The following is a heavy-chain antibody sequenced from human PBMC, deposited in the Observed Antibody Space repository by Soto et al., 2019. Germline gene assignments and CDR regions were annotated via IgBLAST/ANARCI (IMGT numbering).Heavy chain of an antibody. CDR1: GFTFSSYS. V-gene: IGHV3-21*01. J-gene: IGHJ5*02. CDR2: ISSSSSYI. Sequence: GGSLRLSCAASGFTFSSYSMNWVRQAPGKGLEWVSSISSSSSYIYYADSVKGRFTISRDNAKNSLYLQMNSLRAEDTAVYYCARGGLVVYSNLNWFDPWGQGTLVTVSS. CDR3: ARGGLVVYSNLNWFDP. D-gene: IGHD4-4*01.